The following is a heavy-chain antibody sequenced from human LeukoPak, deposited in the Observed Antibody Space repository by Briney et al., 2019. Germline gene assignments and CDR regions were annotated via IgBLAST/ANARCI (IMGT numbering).Heavy chain of an antibody. D-gene: IGHD6-19*01. J-gene: IGHJ4*02. CDR1: EFTFSSRW. CDR2: IKQDGSEK. CDR3: ARGRYLAD. V-gene: IGHV3-7*01. Sequence: GGSLRLSCVDFEFTFSSRWMSWVRQAPGKGLEWVANIKQDGSEKYYVDSVKGRFIISRDNAKKSVYLQMNSLRAEDTAVYYCARGRYLADWGQGILVTVSS.